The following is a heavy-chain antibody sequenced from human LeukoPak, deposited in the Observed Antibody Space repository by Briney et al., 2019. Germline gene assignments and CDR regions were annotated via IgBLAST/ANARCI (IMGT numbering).Heavy chain of an antibody. CDR3: ARVYADYYGSGSYYDY. Sequence: SQTLSLTCTVSGGSISRGGYYWSWIRQHPGKGLEWIGYIYYSGSNYYNPSLKSRVTISVDTSKNQFSLKLSSVTAADTAVYYCARVYADYYGSGSYYDYWGQGTLVTVSS. J-gene: IGHJ4*02. CDR2: IYYSGSN. V-gene: IGHV4-31*03. D-gene: IGHD3-10*01. CDR1: GGSISRGGYY.